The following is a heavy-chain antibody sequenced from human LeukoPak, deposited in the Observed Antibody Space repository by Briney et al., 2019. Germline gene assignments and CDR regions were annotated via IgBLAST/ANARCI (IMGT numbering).Heavy chain of an antibody. CDR3: ARPGVPAALDAFDI. D-gene: IGHD2-2*01. CDR1: GYSISSGYY. CDR2: IYHSGST. Sequence: PSETLSLTRAVSGYSISSGYYWGWIRQPPGKGLEWIGSIYHSGSTYYNPSLKSRVTIPVDTSKNQFSLKLSSVTAADTAVYYCARPGVPAALDAFDIWGQGTMVTVSS. V-gene: IGHV4-38-2*01. J-gene: IGHJ3*02.